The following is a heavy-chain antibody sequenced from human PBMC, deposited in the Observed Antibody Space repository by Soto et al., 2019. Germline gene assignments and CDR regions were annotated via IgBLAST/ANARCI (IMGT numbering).Heavy chain of an antibody. CDR3: TKYRRTDAEGYSFDY. Sequence: SETLSLTCTVSGGSISGSYWSWIRQTPGKVLEWVGYIHYIRSNNYNPSPHIPVTMPEDSAKNQFSLQLSSVTAADTAVYFCTKYRRTDAEGYSFDYWGQGALVTVS. J-gene: IGHJ4*02. V-gene: IGHV4-59*01. CDR1: GGSISGSY. CDR2: IHYIRSN. D-gene: IGHD2-15*01.